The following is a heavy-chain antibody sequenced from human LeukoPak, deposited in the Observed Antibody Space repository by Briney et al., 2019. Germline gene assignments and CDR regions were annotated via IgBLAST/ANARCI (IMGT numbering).Heavy chain of an antibody. CDR2: ISGNGGNT. D-gene: IGHD2-2*01. CDR1: GFTFSSYA. Sequence: PGGSLRLSCAAPGFTFSSYAMTWVRQAPGKGLEWVSGISGNGGNTYYADSVKGRFTISRDNSKETLYLQMNSLRAEDTAVYYCASRSSSLNWYFDLWGRGTLVTVSS. J-gene: IGHJ2*01. V-gene: IGHV3-23*01. CDR3: ASRSSSLNWYFDL.